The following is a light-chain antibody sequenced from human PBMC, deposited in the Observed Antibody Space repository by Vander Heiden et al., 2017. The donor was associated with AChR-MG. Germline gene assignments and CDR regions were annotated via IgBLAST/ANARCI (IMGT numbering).Light chain of an antibody. CDR2: DVN. CDR1: SSDIGAYNF. CDR3: SSFTLSTTYV. Sequence: QSALTQPASVSGSPGQSITISCTGTSSDIGAYNFVSWHQQHPGNAPKLIIYDVNNRPSGVSDRFSGSKSGNTASLTISGLQAEDEADYYCSSFTLSTTYVFGTGTKVSVL. V-gene: IGLV2-14*01. J-gene: IGLJ1*01.